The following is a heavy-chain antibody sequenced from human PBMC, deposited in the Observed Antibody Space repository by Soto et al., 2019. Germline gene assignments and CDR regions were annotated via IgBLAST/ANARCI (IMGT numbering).Heavy chain of an antibody. CDR3: ASDSTYCGDDCYTGGAFDY. V-gene: IGHV3-7*03. CDR2: IKQDGSEK. D-gene: IGHD2-21*02. J-gene: IGHJ4*02. CDR1: GFILTSYW. Sequence: EVQLVESGGGLVQPGGSLRLSCAASGFILTSYWMSWVRQAPGKGLEWVAIIKQDGSEKYYADSVKGRSTISRDSAKNSLNLQMNSLRAEDTAVYYCASDSTYCGDDCYTGGAFDYWGQGILVTVSS.